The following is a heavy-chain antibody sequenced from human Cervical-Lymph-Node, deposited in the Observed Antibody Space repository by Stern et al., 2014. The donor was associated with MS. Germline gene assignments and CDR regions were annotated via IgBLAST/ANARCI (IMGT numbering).Heavy chain of an antibody. D-gene: IGHD4-17*01. CDR2: IDWDDDK. V-gene: IGHV2-70*01. CDR1: GFSLSTSGMC. J-gene: IGHJ4*02. CDR3: ARIRLSGGTVTEPHYDY. Sequence: QVTLKESGPALVKPTQTLTLTCTFSGFSLSTSGMCVSWIRQPPGKALEWLAPIDWDDDKYYSTSLKTRLTISKDTSKNQVVLTMTNMDPVDTATYYCARIRLSGGTVTEPHYDYWGQGTLVTVSS.